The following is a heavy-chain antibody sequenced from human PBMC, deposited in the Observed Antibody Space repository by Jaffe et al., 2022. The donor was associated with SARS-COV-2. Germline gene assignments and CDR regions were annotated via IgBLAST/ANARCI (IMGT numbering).Heavy chain of an antibody. J-gene: IGHJ2*01. D-gene: IGHD3-22*01. Sequence: EVQLVESGGGLVKPGGSLRLSCAASGFTFSSYSMNWVRQAPGKGLEWVSSISSSSSYIYYADSVKGRFTISRDNAKNSLYLQMNSLRAEDTAVYYCARASDDSSGYLGPWYFDLWGRGTLVTVSS. CDR1: GFTFSSYS. CDR2: ISSSSSYI. CDR3: ARASDDSSGYLGPWYFDL. V-gene: IGHV3-21*01.